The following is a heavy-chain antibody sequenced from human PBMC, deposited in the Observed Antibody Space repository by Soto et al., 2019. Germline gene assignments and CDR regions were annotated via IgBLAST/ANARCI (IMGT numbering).Heavy chain of an antibody. D-gene: IGHD6-13*01. Sequence: QVQLVQSGVEVKKPGASVKVSCKASGYTFTAYYIHWVRQAPGQGLEWMGWINPNTGGTDYAQKFQGWVTMTRDTSISTAYMELNRLTSADTAVYYCARARGSNWYYALDMWGQGTAVTVSP. J-gene: IGHJ3*02. CDR3: ARARGSNWYYALDM. V-gene: IGHV1-2*04. CDR2: INPNTGGT. CDR1: GYTFTAYY.